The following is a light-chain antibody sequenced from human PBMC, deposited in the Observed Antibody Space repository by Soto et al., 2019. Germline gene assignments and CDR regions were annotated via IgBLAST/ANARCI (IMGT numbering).Light chain of an antibody. J-gene: IGKJ1*01. CDR2: GAS. V-gene: IGKV3-20*01. CDR3: QQYSSSPRT. Sequence: EIVMTQSPATLSVSPGGRATLSCRASQSISDTLAWYQQKPGQAPRLLIYGASSRATGIPDRFSGSGSGTDFTLTISRLEPEDFAVYYCQQYSSSPRTFGQGTKVDI. CDR1: QSISDT.